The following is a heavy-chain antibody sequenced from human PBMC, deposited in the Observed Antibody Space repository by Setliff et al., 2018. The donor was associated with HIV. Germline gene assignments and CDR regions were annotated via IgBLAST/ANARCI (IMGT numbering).Heavy chain of an antibody. CDR2: FYHSGST. J-gene: IGHJ6*03. V-gene: IGHV4-38-2*01. Sequence: SETLSLTCAVSGYSVSSGYYWGWIRQPPGKGLEWIGSFYHSGSTFYNPSLKSRVTISLDTSKNQFSLKLRSVTAADTAVYYCVSGPLSGYGYYYYMDIWGSGTTVTVSS. CDR3: VSGPLSGYGYYYYMDI. CDR1: GYSVSSGYY. D-gene: IGHD3-3*01.